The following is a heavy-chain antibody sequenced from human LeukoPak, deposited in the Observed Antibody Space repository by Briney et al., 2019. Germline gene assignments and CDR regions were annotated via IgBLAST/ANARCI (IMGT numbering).Heavy chain of an antibody. V-gene: IGHV4-59*01. D-gene: IGHD3-22*01. CDR3: ARAPLRDSSGYYYFYFDY. Sequence: SETLSLTCTVSGGSISSYYWSWIRQPPGKGPEWIGYIYYSGSTNYNPSLKSRVTISVDTSKNQFSLKLSSVTAADTAVYYCARAPLRDSSGYYYFYFDYWGQGTLVTVSS. CDR2: IYYSGST. CDR1: GGSISSYY. J-gene: IGHJ4*02.